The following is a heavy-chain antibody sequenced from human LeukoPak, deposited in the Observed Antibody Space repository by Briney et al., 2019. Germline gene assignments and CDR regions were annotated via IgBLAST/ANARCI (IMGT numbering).Heavy chain of an antibody. CDR1: GGSISSSSYY. CDR3: ARHKIAAAAYFDY. CDR2: IYYSGST. J-gene: IGHJ4*02. Sequence: PSETLSLTCTVSGGSISSSSYYWGWIRQPPGKGLEWIGSIYYSGSTYYNPSLKSRVTISVDTSKNQFSLKLSSVTAADTAVYYCARHKIAAAAYFDYWGQGTLVTVSS. D-gene: IGHD6-13*01. V-gene: IGHV4-39*01.